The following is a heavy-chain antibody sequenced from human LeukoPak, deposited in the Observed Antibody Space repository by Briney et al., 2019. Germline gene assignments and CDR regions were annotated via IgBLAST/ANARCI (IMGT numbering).Heavy chain of an antibody. CDR3: ARDRGSSWYHYFDY. CDR2: IYYSGST. J-gene: IGHJ4*02. CDR1: GGSISSGSYY. D-gene: IGHD6-13*01. V-gene: IGHV4-61*01. Sequence: SETLSLTCTVSGGSISSGSYYWSWIRQPPGTGLEWIGYIYYSGSTNYNPSLKSRVTISVDTSKNQFSLKLSSVTAADTAVYYCARDRGSSWYHYFDYWGQGTLVTVSS.